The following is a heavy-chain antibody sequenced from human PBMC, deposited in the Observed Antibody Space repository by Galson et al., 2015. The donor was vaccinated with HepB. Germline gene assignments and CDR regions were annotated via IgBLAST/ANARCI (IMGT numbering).Heavy chain of an antibody. CDR3: ARDSGYVSGWYAGRGGFDY. V-gene: IGHV3-30*03. J-gene: IGHJ4*02. CDR2: ESYDGRNH. Sequence: SLLLPSAAAGFTPFSYAIHWCIRAPARGLEWVTVESYDGRNHNYAASVMGRVTISRDTSKDTVYLHMSSLRAEDTAVYYCARDSGYVSGWYAGRGGFDYWGQGTLVTVSS. CDR1: GFTPFSYA. D-gene: IGHD6-19*01.